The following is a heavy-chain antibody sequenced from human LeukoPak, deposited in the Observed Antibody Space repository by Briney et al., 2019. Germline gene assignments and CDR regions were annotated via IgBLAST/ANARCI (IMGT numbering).Heavy chain of an antibody. Sequence: PGGSLRLSCAASGFTFSSYAMSWVRQAPGKGLEWVAVMPFDGNDENYADSVKGRFTISRDISENTLYLQMNSLRAEDTAMYYCAKGPRRINMIVVVRDAFDIWGQGTMVTVSS. CDR3: AKGPRRINMIVVVRDAFDI. V-gene: IGHV3-30*18. CDR2: MPFDGNDE. J-gene: IGHJ3*02. D-gene: IGHD3-22*01. CDR1: GFTFSSYA.